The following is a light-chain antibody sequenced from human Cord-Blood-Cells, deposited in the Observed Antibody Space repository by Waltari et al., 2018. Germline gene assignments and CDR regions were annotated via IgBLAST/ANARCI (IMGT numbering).Light chain of an antibody. CDR2: DVS. V-gene: IGLV2-11*01. Sequence: QSALTQPRSVSGSPGQSVTISCTGTSSDVGGYNYVSWYQQHPGKAPKLMIYDVSKRPAGVPYRFSGSKPGNTASLTISGLQAEDEADYYCCSYAGSYTFVVFGGGTKLTVL. CDR1: SSDVGGYNY. CDR3: CSYAGSYTFVV. J-gene: IGLJ2*01.